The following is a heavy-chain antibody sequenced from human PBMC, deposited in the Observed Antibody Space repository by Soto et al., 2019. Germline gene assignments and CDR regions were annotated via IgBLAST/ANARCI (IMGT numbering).Heavy chain of an antibody. Sequence: QVQLVQSGAEVKKPGASVKVSCKASGYTFTSYAMHWVRQAPGQRLEWMGWINAGNGNTKYSQKFQGRVTITRDTSASTAYMELSSLRSDDTAVYYCARDQSLDEINWFDPWGQGTLVTVSS. J-gene: IGHJ5*02. V-gene: IGHV1-3*01. CDR3: ARDQSLDEINWFDP. D-gene: IGHD6-19*01. CDR2: INAGNGNT. CDR1: GYTFTSYA.